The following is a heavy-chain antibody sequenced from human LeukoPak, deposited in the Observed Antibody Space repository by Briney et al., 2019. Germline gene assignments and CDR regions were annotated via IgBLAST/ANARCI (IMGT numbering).Heavy chain of an antibody. CDR2: TYYRSKWYN. J-gene: IGHJ6*03. V-gene: IGHV6-1*01. CDR1: GDSVSSNSAA. Sequence: SQTLSLTCAISGDSVSSNSAAWNWIRQSPSRGLEWLGRTYYRSKWYNDYAVSVKSRITINPDTSKNQFSLQLNSVTPEDTAVYYCARDLVYYDSSGRNLYYYYYMDVWGKGTTVTVSS. D-gene: IGHD3-22*01. CDR3: ARDLVYYDSSGRNLYYYYYMDV.